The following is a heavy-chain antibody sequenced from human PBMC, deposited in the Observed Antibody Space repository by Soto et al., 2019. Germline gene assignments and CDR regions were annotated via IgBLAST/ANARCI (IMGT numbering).Heavy chain of an antibody. Sequence: SPTLSLTCAVYGGSFSGYYWSWIRQPPGKGLEWIGEINHSGSTNYNPSLKSRVTISVDTSKNQFSLKLSSVTAADTAVYYCARGGIKTTVKNWFDPWGQGTLVTVSS. D-gene: IGHD4-17*01. CDR3: ARGGIKTTVKNWFDP. J-gene: IGHJ5*02. V-gene: IGHV4-34*01. CDR2: INHSGST. CDR1: GGSFSGYY.